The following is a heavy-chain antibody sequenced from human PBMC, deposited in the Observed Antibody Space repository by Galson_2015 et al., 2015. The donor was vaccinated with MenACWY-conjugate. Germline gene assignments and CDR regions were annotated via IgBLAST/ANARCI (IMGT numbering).Heavy chain of an antibody. CDR2: LNTDGRST. D-gene: IGHD1-26*01. V-gene: IGHV3-74*01. J-gene: IGHJ4*02. CDR1: GFTFSTYW. Sequence: SLRPSCAASGFTFSTYWMHWVRHAPGKGLVWVSRLNTDGRSTSYADSVKGRFTISRDNAKNTLYLQMNSLRAEDTAVYYCARLGGNYRTTSHFDYWGQGTLVTVSS. CDR3: ARLGGNYRTTSHFDY.